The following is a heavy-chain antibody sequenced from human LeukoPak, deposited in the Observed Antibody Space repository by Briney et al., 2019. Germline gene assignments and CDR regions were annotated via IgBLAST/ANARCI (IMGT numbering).Heavy chain of an antibody. CDR1: GGSISSYY. CDR2: IYYSGST. D-gene: IGHD3-3*01. V-gene: IGHV4-59*08. J-gene: IGHJ4*02. CDR3: ARLSGDDFWSGYTYYFDY. Sequence: SETLSLTCTVSGGSISSYYWSWIRQPPGKGLEWIGYIYYSGSTNYNPSLKSRVTISVDTSKNQFSLKLSSVTAADTAVYYCARLSGDDFWSGYTYYFDYWGQGTPVTVSS.